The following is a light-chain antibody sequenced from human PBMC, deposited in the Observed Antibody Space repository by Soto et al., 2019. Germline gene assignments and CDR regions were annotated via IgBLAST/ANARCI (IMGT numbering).Light chain of an antibody. Sequence: QSALTQPPSASGTPGQRVTISCSGSSSNIGSKSVSWYQQVPGTAPKLLIFSNTLRPSGVPERFSGSTSGTSASLAISGLQSEDEADYYCAAWDDSLNGGVFGGGTKLTVL. CDR2: SNT. V-gene: IGLV1-44*01. CDR1: SSNIGSKS. CDR3: AAWDDSLNGGV. J-gene: IGLJ3*02.